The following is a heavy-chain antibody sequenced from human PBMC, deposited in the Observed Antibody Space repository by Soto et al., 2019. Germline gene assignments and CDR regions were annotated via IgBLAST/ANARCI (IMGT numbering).Heavy chain of an antibody. V-gene: IGHV4-31*11. CDR1: GGSISSGGYW. CDR3: ARDRVMLTFGGASEEWGIDS. D-gene: IGHD3-16*01. CDR2: VSYTGNT. Sequence: SETLSLTCAVSGGSISSGGYWWSWIRQHPGRGLEWIGFVSYTGNTQYNPSLKSRVTISVDTSKNQFSLKLNSVTAADTAVYYCARDRVMLTFGGASEEWGIDSWGQGTLVTVSS. J-gene: IGHJ4*02.